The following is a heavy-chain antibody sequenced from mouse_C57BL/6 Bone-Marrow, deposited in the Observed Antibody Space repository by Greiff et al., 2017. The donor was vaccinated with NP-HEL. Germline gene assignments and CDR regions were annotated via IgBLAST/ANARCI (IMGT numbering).Heavy chain of an antibody. J-gene: IGHJ4*01. Sequence: QVQLQQPGAELVKPGASVKLSCKASGYTFTSYWMQWVKQRPGQGLEWIGEIDPSDSYTNYNQKFKGKATLTVDTSSSTAYMQLSSLTSEDSAVYYCANDYGSYYAMDYWGQGTAVTVSS. CDR3: ANDYGSYYAMDY. D-gene: IGHD1-1*01. V-gene: IGHV1-50*01. CDR1: GYTFTSYW. CDR2: IDPSDSYT.